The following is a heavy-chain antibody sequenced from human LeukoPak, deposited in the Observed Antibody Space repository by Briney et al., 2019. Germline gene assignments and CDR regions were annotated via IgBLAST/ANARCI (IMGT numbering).Heavy chain of an antibody. Sequence: SETLSLTCTVSGGSVSSGSYYWSWIRQPPGKGLEWIGYLSMRGTTNYNPSLKSRVTISADTSENQFSLKVSSVTAADTAVYYCTRNRGYYANDYWGQGILVTVSS. CDR1: GGSVSSGSYY. D-gene: IGHD1-26*01. CDR2: LSMRGTT. J-gene: IGHJ4*02. V-gene: IGHV4-61*01. CDR3: TRNRGYYANDY.